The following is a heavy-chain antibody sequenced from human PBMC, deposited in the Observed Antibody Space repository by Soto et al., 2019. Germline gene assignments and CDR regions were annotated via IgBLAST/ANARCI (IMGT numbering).Heavy chain of an antibody. CDR2: INHTGST. Sequence: PSETLSLTCAVYGAPFSGYYWTWIRQPPGKGLEWIGEINHTGSTKYNPSLKSRVTISLDTSKNQFSLKLSSVTAADTAVYYCARGFTYYDFWSGYYTRGWFDPWGQGTLVTVSS. V-gene: IGHV4-34*01. J-gene: IGHJ5*02. CDR3: ARGFTYYDFWSGYYTRGWFDP. D-gene: IGHD3-3*01. CDR1: GAPFSGYY.